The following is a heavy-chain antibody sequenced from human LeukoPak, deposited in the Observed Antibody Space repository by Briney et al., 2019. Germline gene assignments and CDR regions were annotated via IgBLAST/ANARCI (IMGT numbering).Heavy chain of an antibody. D-gene: IGHD2-15*01. J-gene: IGHJ5*02. V-gene: IGHV5-51*01. CDR3: ARQGCSGGSCYLLEYNWFDP. CDR1: GYSFTSYW. Sequence: GESLKIFCKGSGYSFTSYWIGWVRQMPGEGLEWRGIIYPGGSDTRYSPSFQGQVTISADKSISTAYLQWSSLKASDTAMYYCARQGCSGGSCYLLEYNWFDPWGQGTLVTVSS. CDR2: IYPGGSDT.